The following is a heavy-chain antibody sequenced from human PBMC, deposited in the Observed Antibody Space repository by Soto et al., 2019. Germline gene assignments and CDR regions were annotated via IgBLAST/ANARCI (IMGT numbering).Heavy chain of an antibody. Sequence: PSVILSLTCTVSGGSISSNDWSWIRQPAGKGLEWIGCIYNSGSTNYNPSLKSRVTISVDTSKNQFSLKLSSVTAADTAVYYCASLVLSYFDYWGQGTLVTVS. CDR1: GGSISSND. V-gene: IGHV4-59*08. CDR2: IYNSGST. J-gene: IGHJ4*02. CDR3: ASLVLSYFDY. D-gene: IGHD2-2*01.